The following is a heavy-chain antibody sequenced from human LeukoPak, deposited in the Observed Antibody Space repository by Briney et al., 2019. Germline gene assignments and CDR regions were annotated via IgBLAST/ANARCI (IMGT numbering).Heavy chain of an antibody. CDR2: INPNSGGT. CDR3: ARARYCSSTSCYLDY. D-gene: IGHD2-2*01. J-gene: IGHJ4*02. CDR1: GYTFTGYY. Sequence: ASVKVSCKASGYTFTGYYMHWVRQAPGQGLEWMGWINPNSGGTNYAQKFQGRVTMTRGTSISTAYMELSRLRSDDTAVYYCARARYCSSTSCYLDYWGQGTLVTVSS. V-gene: IGHV1-2*02.